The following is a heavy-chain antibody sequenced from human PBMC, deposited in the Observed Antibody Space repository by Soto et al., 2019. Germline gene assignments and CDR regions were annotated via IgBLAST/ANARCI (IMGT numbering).Heavy chain of an antibody. CDR3: ARVDTSRWWAFDD. Sequence: QVQLLQSGAEVKKPGASVKVSCKTSGYTFNGYSISWVRQAPGQGLEWMGWISTYNGNTNTAQRFQGRVTMTTDTSTRTAYMELTNLKFDDTAVYYCARVDTSRWWAFDDWGQGTLVTVSS. V-gene: IGHV1-18*04. J-gene: IGHJ4*02. D-gene: IGHD5-18*01. CDR1: GYTFNGYS. CDR2: ISTYNGNT.